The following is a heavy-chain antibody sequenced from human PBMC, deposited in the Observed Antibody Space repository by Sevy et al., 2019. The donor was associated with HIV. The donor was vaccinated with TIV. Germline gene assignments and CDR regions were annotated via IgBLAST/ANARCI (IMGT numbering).Heavy chain of an antibody. J-gene: IGHJ4*02. CDR3: ARTTGWRFDY. V-gene: IGHV3-11*04. D-gene: IGHD6-19*01. Sequence: GGYLRLSWAASGFTFSDYYMSWIRQAPGKGLEWISYISSSGSAIYYADSVKGRFTISMDNAKNSLYLQMNSLRAEDTAVYYCARTTGWRFDYWGQGTLVTVSS. CDR1: GFTFSDYY. CDR2: ISSSGSAI.